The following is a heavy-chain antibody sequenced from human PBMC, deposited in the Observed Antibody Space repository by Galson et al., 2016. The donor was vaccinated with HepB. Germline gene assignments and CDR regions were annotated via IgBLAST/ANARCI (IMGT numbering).Heavy chain of an antibody. J-gene: IGHJ3*02. CDR2: ISRSGSTI. Sequence: SLRLSCAASGFTFSDYYMSWIRQAPGKGLEWVSYISRSGSTIYYADSVKGRFTISRDNAKNSLYLQMNSLRAEDTAVYYCARDVDYGGNIHAFDIWGQGTMVTVSS. CDR1: GFTFSDYY. CDR3: ARDVDYGGNIHAFDI. V-gene: IGHV3-11*01. D-gene: IGHD4-23*01.